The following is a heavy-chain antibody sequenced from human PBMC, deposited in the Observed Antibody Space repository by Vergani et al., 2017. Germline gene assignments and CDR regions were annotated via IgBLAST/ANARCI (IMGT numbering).Heavy chain of an antibody. CDR1: GYNFDIYW. CDR2: VYPADSDT. Sequence: EMQLVQSGAEVRKPGESVKISCRTSGYNFDIYWIGWVRQMPGKGLEWMGIVYPADSDTRYSPSFKGQVTVSADKSTSTAFLEWRGLKVTDTAIYYCARHARCSDVTGNYVYYGMDVWGQGTSVIVSS. D-gene: IGHD3-16*01. V-gene: IGHV5-51*01. J-gene: IGHJ6*02. CDR3: ARHARCSDVTGNYVYYGMDV.